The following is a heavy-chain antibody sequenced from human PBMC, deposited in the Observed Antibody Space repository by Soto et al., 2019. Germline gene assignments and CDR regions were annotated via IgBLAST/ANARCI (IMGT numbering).Heavy chain of an antibody. Sequence: GGALRLSCAASGFTFSSYEMNWVRQAPGKGLEWVSYISSSGSTIYYADSVKGRFTISRDNAKNSLYLQMNSLRAEDTAVYYCARETAAIDYWGQGTLVTVSS. J-gene: IGHJ4*02. V-gene: IGHV3-48*03. CDR3: ARETAAIDY. CDR2: ISSSGSTI. D-gene: IGHD2-2*01. CDR1: GFTFSSYE.